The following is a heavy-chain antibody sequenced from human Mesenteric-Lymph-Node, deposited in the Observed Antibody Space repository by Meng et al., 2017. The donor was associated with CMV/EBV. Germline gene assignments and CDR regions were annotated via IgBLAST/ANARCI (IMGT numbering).Heavy chain of an antibody. CDR2: FYPGDSES. V-gene: IGHV5-51*01. D-gene: IGHD3-16*01. CDR1: GYNFATFW. J-gene: IGHJ3*02. CDR3: VTQTGLGNDAYDI. Sequence: GESLKISCQGSGYNFATFWIGWVRQMPGKGLEWMGLFYPGDSESRYSPSFHGQVTISADKSTSTAYLQWHSLKASDTATYYCVTQTGLGNDAYDIWGQGTMVTVSS.